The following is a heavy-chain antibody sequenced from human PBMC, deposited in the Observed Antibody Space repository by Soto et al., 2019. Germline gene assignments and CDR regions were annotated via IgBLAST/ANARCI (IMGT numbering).Heavy chain of an antibody. V-gene: IGHV3-23*01. CDR1: GFTFSSYA. CDR2: ISGSDDST. D-gene: IGHD6-6*01. J-gene: IGHJ4*02. CDR3: AKRSSSSTFDY. Sequence: EVQLLESGGGLVQPGESLRLSCAASGFTFSSYAMSWVRQAPGKGLEWVSVISGSDDSTYYADSVKGRFTISRDNSKTTLYLQMNSLRAEDTAVYYGAKRSSSSTFDYWGQGTLVTVSS.